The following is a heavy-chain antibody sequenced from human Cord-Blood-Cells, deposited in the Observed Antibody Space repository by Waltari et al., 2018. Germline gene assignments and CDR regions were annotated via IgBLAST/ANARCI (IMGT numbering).Heavy chain of an antibody. J-gene: IGHJ4*02. CDR2: IYYSGST. Sequence: QLQLQESGPGLVKPSETLSLTCTVSGGSISSSSYYCGCIRQPPGKGLEWIGSIYYSGSTYYNPSLKSRVTISVDTSKNQFSLKLSSVTAADTAVYYCARLDVRFSYYFDYWGQGTLVTVSS. V-gene: IGHV4-39*01. CDR3: ARLDVRFSYYFDY. D-gene: IGHD3-10*02. CDR1: GGSISSSSYY.